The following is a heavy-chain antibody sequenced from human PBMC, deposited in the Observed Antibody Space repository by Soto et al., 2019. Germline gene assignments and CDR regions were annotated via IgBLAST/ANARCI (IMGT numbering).Heavy chain of an antibody. D-gene: IGHD2-2*01. CDR2: ISSSGGST. CDR3: AARRCSSNSCFHFDY. V-gene: IGHV3-64*01. CDR1: GFTFSNYA. Sequence: GGSLRLSCAASGFTFSNYAMHWVRQAPGKGLEYVSAISSSGGSTYYANSVKGRFTISRDNSKNTVYLQMGSLRAEDMAVYYCAARRCSSNSCFHFDYWGQGTLVTVSS. J-gene: IGHJ4*02.